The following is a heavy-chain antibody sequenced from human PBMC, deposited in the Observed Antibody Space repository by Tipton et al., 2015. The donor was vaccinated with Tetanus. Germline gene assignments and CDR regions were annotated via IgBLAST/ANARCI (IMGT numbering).Heavy chain of an antibody. V-gene: IGHV4-59*01. J-gene: IGHJ4*02. D-gene: IGHD5-24*01. CDR3: ARTTRRWLHPDY. CDR2: ITYSRTT. Sequence: TLSLTCTVSGGSLSTSHWAWIRQPPGKGLEWVGKITYSRTTNYNSSLKSRVTISIDTTENQFSLQLNSVTAADTAVYYCARTTRRWLHPDYWGQGTLVTVSS. CDR1: GGSLSTSH.